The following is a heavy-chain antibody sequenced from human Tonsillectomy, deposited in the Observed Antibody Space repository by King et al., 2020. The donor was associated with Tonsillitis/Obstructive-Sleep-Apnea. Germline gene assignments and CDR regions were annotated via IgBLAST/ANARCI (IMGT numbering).Heavy chain of an antibody. CDR2: ISSSGRTI. D-gene: IGHD4-11*01. CDR1: GFTFSSYE. J-gene: IGHJ6*03. V-gene: IGHV3-48*03. CDR3: ARAPPTVTTEYCYYYYMEV. Sequence: VQLVESGGGLVQPGGSLRLSCAASGFTFSSYEMNWVRQAPGKGLEWVSYISSSGRTIYYADSVKGRFTISRDNAKNSLYLQMNSLRAEDTAVYYCARAPPTVTTEYCYYYYMEVWGKGTTVTVSS.